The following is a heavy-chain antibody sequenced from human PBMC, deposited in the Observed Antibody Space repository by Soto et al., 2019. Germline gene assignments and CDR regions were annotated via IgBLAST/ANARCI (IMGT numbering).Heavy chain of an antibody. Sequence: ASVKVSCKVSGYAFSFGFSWVRQAPGQGLEWMGWISASDGSTNSAQKFRGRISLTTDTSTNTAYLDLLSLTSDDTAVYFCATYYFGSGSYYRFDNWGQGTLVTVSS. D-gene: IGHD3-10*01. V-gene: IGHV1-18*01. CDR2: ISASDGST. J-gene: IGHJ4*02. CDR3: ATYYFGSGSYYRFDN. CDR1: GYAFSFG.